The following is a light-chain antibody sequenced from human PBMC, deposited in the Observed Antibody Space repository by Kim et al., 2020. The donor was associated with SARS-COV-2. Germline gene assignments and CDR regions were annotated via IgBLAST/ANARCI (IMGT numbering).Light chain of an antibody. J-gene: IGKJ2*01. CDR2: GAS. Sequence: EIVMTQSPATLSVSPGERATHSCRASQSVSNNLAWYQLKPGQAPRLLIYGASTRATGTPARFSGSGSGTDFTLTVSSLQSEDFAVYYCHQYNDWPPGDTFGQGTKLEI. CDR1: QSVSNN. V-gene: IGKV3-15*01. CDR3: HQYNDWPPGDT.